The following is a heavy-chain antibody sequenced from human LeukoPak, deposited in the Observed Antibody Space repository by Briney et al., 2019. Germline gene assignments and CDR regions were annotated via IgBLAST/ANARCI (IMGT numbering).Heavy chain of an antibody. J-gene: IGHJ4*02. CDR3: ASYSSGYSDYYFDY. D-gene: IGHD3-22*01. V-gene: IGHV4-61*01. CDR2: IYYSGST. CDR1: GGSFSSGSYC. Sequence: SETLSLTCTVSGGSFSSGSYCWSWIRQPPGKGLEWIGYIYYSGSTNYNPSLKSRVTISVDTSKNQFSLKLSSVTAADTAVYYCASYSSGYSDYYFDYWGQGTLVTVSS.